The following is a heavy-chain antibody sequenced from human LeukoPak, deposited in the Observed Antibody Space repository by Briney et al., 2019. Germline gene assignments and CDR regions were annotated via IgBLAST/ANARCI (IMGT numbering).Heavy chain of an antibody. D-gene: IGHD4-23*01. CDR1: GFTFSSYA. CDR2: ISGGDTST. V-gene: IGHV3-23*01. CDR3: AKNLNGGNTHSDY. Sequence: PRGSLRLSCAASGFTFSSYAMNWVRQAPGKGLEWVSTISGGDTSTFYADSVKGRFTISRDNSKNTLYLQMNNLRAEDTAVYYCAKNLNGGNTHSDYWGQGTLVTVSS. J-gene: IGHJ4*02.